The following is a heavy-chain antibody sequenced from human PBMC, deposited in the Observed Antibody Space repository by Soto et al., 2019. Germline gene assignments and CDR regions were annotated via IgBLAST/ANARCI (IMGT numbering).Heavy chain of an antibody. J-gene: IGHJ4*02. CDR1: GYTFTGYY. CDR3: ARGGTASVLYSCYS. D-gene: IGHD1-1*01. CDR2: INPNSGGT. Sequence: GASVKVSCKASGYTFTGYYMHWVRQAPGQGLEWMGWINPNSGGTNYAQKFQGWVTMTRDTSISTAYMALSRLRSDDTAVYYLARGGTASVLYSCYSWGQGTLLTVAS. V-gene: IGHV1-2*04.